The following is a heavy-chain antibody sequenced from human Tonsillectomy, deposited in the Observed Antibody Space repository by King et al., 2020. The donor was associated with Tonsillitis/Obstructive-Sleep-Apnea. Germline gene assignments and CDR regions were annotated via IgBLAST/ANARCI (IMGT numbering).Heavy chain of an antibody. V-gene: IGHV3-30*04. Sequence: VQLVESGGGVVQPGRSLRLSCAASGFTFSSYAMHWVRQAPGKGLEWVAVISYDGSNKDCADSVKGRFTISRDNSKNTLYLQMNSLRAEDTAVYYCTRDHYYDSSGYLGFWGQGTLVTVSS. CDR3: TRDHYYDSSGYLGF. CDR1: GFTFSSYA. D-gene: IGHD3-22*01. CDR2: ISYDGSNK. J-gene: IGHJ4*02.